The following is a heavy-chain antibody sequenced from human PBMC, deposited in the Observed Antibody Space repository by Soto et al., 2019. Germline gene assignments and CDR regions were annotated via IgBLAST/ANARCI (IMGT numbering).Heavy chain of an antibody. CDR2: INHSGST. J-gene: IGHJ4*02. D-gene: IGHD6-6*01. V-gene: IGHV4-34*01. CDR3: ARALPIAAHPTFGY. Sequence: SETLSLTCAVYGGSFSGYYWSWIRQPPGKGLEWIGEINHSGSTNYNPSFKRRVTISVDTSKNQFSLKLSSVTAADTAVYYCARALPIAAHPTFGYWGQGTRGTVSP. CDR1: GGSFSGYY.